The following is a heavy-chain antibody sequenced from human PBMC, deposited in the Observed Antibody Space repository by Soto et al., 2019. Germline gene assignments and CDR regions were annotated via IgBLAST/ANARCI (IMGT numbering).Heavy chain of an antibody. V-gene: IGHV4-30-4*01. J-gene: IGHJ5*02. CDR3: AIDTYLGYDFGL. CDR1: GASVAGGSYY. D-gene: IGHD5-12*01. CDR2: IPSRGRP. Sequence: QVQLRESGPGLVKPSQTLSLTCSVSGASVAGGSYYWSWVRQPPGKVLEWIGYIPSRGRPFYNPSLTSRGTISADTSKNQLSLPLTSVTAADTAVYYCAIDTYLGYDFGLWGQGTLVTVSS.